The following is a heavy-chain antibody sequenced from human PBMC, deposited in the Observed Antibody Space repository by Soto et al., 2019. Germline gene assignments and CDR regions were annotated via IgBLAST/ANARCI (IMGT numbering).Heavy chain of an antibody. CDR3: AREYSSSWYMGY. D-gene: IGHD6-13*01. V-gene: IGHV5-10-1*01. Sequence: GESLKISCKGSGYSFTSYWISWVRQMPGKGLEWMGRIDPSDSYTNYSPSFQGHVTISADKSISTAYLQWSSLKASDTAMHYCAREYSSSWYMGYWGQGTLVTVSS. J-gene: IGHJ4*02. CDR2: IDPSDSYT. CDR1: GYSFTSYW.